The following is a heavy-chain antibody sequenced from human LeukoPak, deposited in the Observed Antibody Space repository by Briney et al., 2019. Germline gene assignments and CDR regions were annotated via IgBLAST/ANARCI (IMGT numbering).Heavy chain of an antibody. D-gene: IGHD1-1*01. J-gene: IGHJ5*02. CDR2: IRYDGSNK. CDR3: ATDVHPGNNWFDP. V-gene: IGHV3-30*02. CDR1: GFSFSDFA. Sequence: GGSLRLSCAASGFSFSDFAMHWVRQAPGKGLGWVAFIRYDGSNKYYADSVKGRFTISRDDSKNTLYLQMNSLRTEDTAVYYCATDVHPGNNWFDPWGQGTLVTVSS.